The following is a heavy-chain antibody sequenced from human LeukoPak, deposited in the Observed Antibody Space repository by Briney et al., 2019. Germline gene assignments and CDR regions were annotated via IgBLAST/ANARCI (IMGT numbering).Heavy chain of an antibody. D-gene: IGHD3-10*01. V-gene: IGHV4-34*01. CDR3: ARSRRYCYGSGNPDV. CDR1: GGFFSGYY. J-gene: IGHJ6*04. Sequence: SETLSLTCTVYGGFFSGYYWCWLRQPPGKGLEWLGEINHSGSTNYNPSLKSRVTISVDTSKNHFSLKLSSVTAADTAVYYCARSRRYCYGSGNPDVWGKGTTVTVSS. CDR2: INHSGST.